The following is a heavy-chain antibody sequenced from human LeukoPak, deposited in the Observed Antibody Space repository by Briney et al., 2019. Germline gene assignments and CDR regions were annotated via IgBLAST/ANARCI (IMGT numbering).Heavy chain of an antibody. D-gene: IGHD1-26*01. CDR2: INHSGST. Sequence: SETLSLTCAVYGESFSGYYWSWIRQPPGKGLEWIGEINHSGSTNYNPSLKSRVTISVDTSKNQFSLKLSSVTAADTAVYYCARELSGSYYFDYWGQGTLVTVSS. J-gene: IGHJ4*02. CDR1: GESFSGYY. V-gene: IGHV4-34*01. CDR3: ARELSGSYYFDY.